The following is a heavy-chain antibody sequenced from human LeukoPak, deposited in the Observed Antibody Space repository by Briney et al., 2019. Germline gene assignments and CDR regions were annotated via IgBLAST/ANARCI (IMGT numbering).Heavy chain of an antibody. CDR1: GYSISSGYY. CDR3: AREGGARGDWFDP. D-gene: IGHD1-26*01. CDR2: IFHSGSA. V-gene: IGHV4-38-2*02. Sequence: SETLSLTCTVSGYSISSGYYWGWIRQPPGKGLEWIGHIFHSGSANHNSSLESRVTISVDTSKNQFSLKLSSVTAADTAVYYCAREGGARGDWFDPWGQGTLVTVSS. J-gene: IGHJ5*02.